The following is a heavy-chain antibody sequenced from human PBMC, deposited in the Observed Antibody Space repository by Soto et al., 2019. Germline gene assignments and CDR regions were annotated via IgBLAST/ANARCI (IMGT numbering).Heavy chain of an antibody. CDR3: ATDRVNYYGSGSYYNFDY. V-gene: IGHV1-24*01. Sequence: ASVKVSCKVSGYTFTELSMHWVRQAPGKGLEWMGGFDPEDGETIYAQKFQGRVTMTEDTSTDTAYMELSSLRSEDTAVYYCATDRVNYYGSGSYYNFDYWGQGTLVTVSS. CDR1: GYTFTELS. D-gene: IGHD3-10*01. CDR2: FDPEDGET. J-gene: IGHJ4*02.